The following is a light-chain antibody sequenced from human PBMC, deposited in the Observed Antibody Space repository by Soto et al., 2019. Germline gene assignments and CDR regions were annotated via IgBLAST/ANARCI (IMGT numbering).Light chain of an antibody. CDR2: GAS. Sequence: EIVLTQSPGSLSLSPGERATLSCRASQSVSSNYLAWYQQKPGQAPRLLIYGASSRATGIPDRFSGSGSGTDFALTISTLEPEDFAVYYCQQYGTSPITFGQGTRLEIK. J-gene: IGKJ5*01. CDR1: QSVSSNY. CDR3: QQYGTSPIT. V-gene: IGKV3-20*01.